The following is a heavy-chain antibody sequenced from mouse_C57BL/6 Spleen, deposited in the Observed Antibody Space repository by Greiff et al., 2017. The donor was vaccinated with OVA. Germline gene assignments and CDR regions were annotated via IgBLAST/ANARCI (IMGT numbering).Heavy chain of an antibody. CDR3: ALITTVVDYYSMDY. D-gene: IGHD1-1*01. CDR2: IYPGSGST. V-gene: IGHV1-55*01. CDR1: GYTFTSYW. Sequence: VQLQQPGAELVKPGASVKMSCKASGYTFTSYWITWVKQRPGQGLEWIGDIYPGSGSTNYNEKFKSKATLTVDTSSSTAYMQLSSLTSEDSAVYYCALITTVVDYYSMDYWGQGTSVTVSS. J-gene: IGHJ4*01.